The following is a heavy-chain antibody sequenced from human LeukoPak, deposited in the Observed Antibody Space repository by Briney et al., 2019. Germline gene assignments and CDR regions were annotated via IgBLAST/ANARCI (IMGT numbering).Heavy chain of an antibody. J-gene: IGHJ4*02. CDR1: GGSFSGYY. D-gene: IGHD3-22*01. Sequence: SETLSLTCAVYGGSFSGYYWSWIRQPPGKGLEWIGEINHSGSTNYNPSLKSRVTISVDTSKNQFSLKLSSVTAADTAVYYCARANCYYDSSGYCHFDYWGQGTLVTVSS. CDR2: INHSGST. CDR3: ARANCYYDSSGYCHFDY. V-gene: IGHV4-34*01.